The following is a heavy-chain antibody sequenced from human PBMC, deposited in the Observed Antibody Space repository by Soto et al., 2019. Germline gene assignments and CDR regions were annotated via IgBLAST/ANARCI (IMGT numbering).Heavy chain of an antibody. D-gene: IGHD4-4*01. CDR1: GGSISSSSYY. CDR2: IYYSGST. J-gene: IGHJ6*03. V-gene: IGHV4-39*01. Sequence: QLQLQESGPGLVKPSETLSLTYTVSGGSISSSSYYWGWIRQPPGKGLEWIGSIYYSGSTYYNPSLKSRVTISVDTSKNQFSLKLSSVTAADTAVYYCARLTYSNAYYYYYMDVWGKGTTVTVSS. CDR3: ARLTYSNAYYYYYMDV.